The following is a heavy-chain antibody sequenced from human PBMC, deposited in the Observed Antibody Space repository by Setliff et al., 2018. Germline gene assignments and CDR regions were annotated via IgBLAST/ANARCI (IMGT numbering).Heavy chain of an antibody. CDR2: IIPIFGTA. CDR1: GGTFSIYT. D-gene: IGHD1-26*01. J-gene: IGHJ4*02. Sequence: SVKVSCKASGGTFSIYTISWVRQAPGQGLEWMGGIIPIFGTANYAQKFQGRVTITADQSTRTAYMELSSLRSEDTAVYYCAIPSSGNFYFDYWGQGTLVTVSS. V-gene: IGHV1-69*13. CDR3: AIPSSGNFYFDY.